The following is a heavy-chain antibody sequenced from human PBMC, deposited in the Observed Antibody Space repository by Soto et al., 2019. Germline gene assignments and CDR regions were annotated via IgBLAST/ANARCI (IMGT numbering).Heavy chain of an antibody. CDR1: GYSFTSYW. CDR3: ARLGAPPTYGGNYWYYYYGMDV. Sequence: GESLKISCKGSGYSFTSYWIGWVRQMPGKGLEWMGIIYPGDSDTRYSPSFQGQVTISADKSISTAYLQWSSLKASDTAMYYCARLGAPPTYGGNYWYYYYGMDVWGQGTTVTVSS. D-gene: IGHD4-4*01. J-gene: IGHJ6*02. V-gene: IGHV5-51*01. CDR2: IYPGDSDT.